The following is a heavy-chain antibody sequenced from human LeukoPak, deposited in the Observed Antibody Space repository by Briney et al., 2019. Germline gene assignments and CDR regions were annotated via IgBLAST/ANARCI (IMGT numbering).Heavy chain of an antibody. CDR1: GFTFSSYG. CDR2: ISYDGSNK. J-gene: IGHJ4*02. V-gene: IGHV3-30*18. CDR3: AKDPSRFLEWLFSDY. Sequence: PGGSLRLSCAASGFTFSSYGMHWVRQAPGKGLEWVAVISYDGSNKYYADSVKGRFTISRDNSKNTLYLQMNSLRAEDTAVYYCAKDPSRFLEWLFSDYWGQGTLVTVSS. D-gene: IGHD3-3*01.